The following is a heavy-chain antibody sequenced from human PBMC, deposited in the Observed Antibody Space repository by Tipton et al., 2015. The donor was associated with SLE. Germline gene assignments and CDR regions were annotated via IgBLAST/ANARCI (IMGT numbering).Heavy chain of an antibody. Sequence: GSLRLSCTVSGGSISSYYWSWIRQPPGKGLEWIGYIYYSGSTNYNPSPKSRVTISVDTSKNQFSLKLSSVTAADTAVYYCARGTDPMVRDYWGQGTLVTVSS. J-gene: IGHJ4*02. CDR3: ARGTDPMVRDY. CDR2: IYYSGST. V-gene: IGHV4-59*01. CDR1: GGSISSYY. D-gene: IGHD3-10*01.